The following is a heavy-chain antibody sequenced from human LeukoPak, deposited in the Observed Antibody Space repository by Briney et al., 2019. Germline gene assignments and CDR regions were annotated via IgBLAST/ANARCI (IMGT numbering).Heavy chain of an antibody. V-gene: IGHV4-34*01. CDR1: GVSFGDYY. Sequence: SETLSLTCAVSGVSFGDYYWAWVRQTPGRGLEWLWEINHSGYTNDSPSLKRRVTLFTNNSRKHFSSNHRPSTVADEGFYYCWRMTTGHDYWGQGTLVTVSS. D-gene: IGHD4-17*01. J-gene: IGHJ4*02. CDR3: WRMTTGHDY. CDR2: INHSGYT.